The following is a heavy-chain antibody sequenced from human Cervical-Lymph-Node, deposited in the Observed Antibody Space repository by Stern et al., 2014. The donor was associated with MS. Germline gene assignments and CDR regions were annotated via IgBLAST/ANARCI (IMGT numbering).Heavy chain of an antibody. CDR1: GYTFTSYG. CDR3: ARDSSSSWPLYGMDV. V-gene: IGHV1-18*01. CDR2: ISAYNGNT. D-gene: IGHD2-2*01. Sequence: VQLVEPGAEVKKPGASVTVSCKASGYTFTSYGVNWVRQAPGQGLEWMGWISAYNGNTDYAQKFQGRVTVTTDTSTTTVYMELRSLRSDDTAFYYCARDSSSSWPLYGMDVWGQGTTVTVSS. J-gene: IGHJ6*02.